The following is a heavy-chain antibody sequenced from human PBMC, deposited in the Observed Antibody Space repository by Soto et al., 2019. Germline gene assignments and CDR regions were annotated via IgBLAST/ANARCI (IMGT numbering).Heavy chain of an antibody. J-gene: IGHJ4*02. Sequence: QITLKESGPTLVKPTQTLTLTCTYSGFSRSTSGVGVGWIRQPPGKALEWLALMYWDEDKRYSPSLKSRLTTTKATSKNPVFLTMSNMHPVDTATYYCAHRPSYCSGGSCHSGFDYWGQGTLVTVSS. CDR3: AHRPSYCSGGSCHSGFDY. V-gene: IGHV2-5*02. CDR1: GFSRSTSGVG. D-gene: IGHD2-15*01. CDR2: MYWDEDK.